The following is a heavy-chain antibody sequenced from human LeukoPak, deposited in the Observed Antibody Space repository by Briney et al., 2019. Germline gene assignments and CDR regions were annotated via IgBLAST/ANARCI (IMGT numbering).Heavy chain of an antibody. Sequence: ASVKVSCKTSGYTFSSYGITWVRQAPGQGLDWMGWITAYNGNTNYAQMFQGRVTMTADTSTGTAYMELRSLRFDDTAVYYCARDVRWYCSSTSCQGGYFDYWGQGTLVTVSS. J-gene: IGHJ4*02. V-gene: IGHV1-18*01. CDR2: ITAYNGNT. CDR3: ARDVRWYCSSTSCQGGYFDY. CDR1: GYTFSSYG. D-gene: IGHD2-2*01.